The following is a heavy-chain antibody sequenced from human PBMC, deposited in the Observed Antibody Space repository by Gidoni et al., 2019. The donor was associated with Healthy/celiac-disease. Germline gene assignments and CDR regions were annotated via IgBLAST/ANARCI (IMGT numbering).Heavy chain of an antibody. CDR1: GGSISSSSYY. J-gene: IGHJ5*02. Sequence: QLQLQESGPGLVKPSETLSLPCTVSGGSISSSSYYWGWIRQPPGKGLEWIGSIYYSGSTYYNPSLKSRVTISVDTSKNQFSLKLSSVTAADTAVYYCARRVGYCSSTSCYPPWFDPWGQGTLVTVSS. V-gene: IGHV4-39*01. CDR2: IYYSGST. CDR3: ARRVGYCSSTSCYPPWFDP. D-gene: IGHD2-2*01.